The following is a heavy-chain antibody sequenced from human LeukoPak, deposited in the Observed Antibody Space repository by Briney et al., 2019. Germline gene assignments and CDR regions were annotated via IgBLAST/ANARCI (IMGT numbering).Heavy chain of an antibody. Sequence: GGSLRLSCAASGFTFDDYAMHWVRQAPGKGLEWVSGISWTSGSIGYADSVKGRFTISRDTAKNSLYLQMNRLRAEDTALYYCASSPPTVTTVSYFDYWGQGTLVTVSS. CDR3: ASSPPTVTTVSYFDY. V-gene: IGHV3-9*01. CDR2: ISWTSGSI. D-gene: IGHD4-17*01. CDR1: GFTFDDYA. J-gene: IGHJ4*02.